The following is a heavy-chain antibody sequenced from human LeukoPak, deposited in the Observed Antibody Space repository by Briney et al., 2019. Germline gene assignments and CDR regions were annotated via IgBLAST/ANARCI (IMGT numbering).Heavy chain of an antibody. CDR2: IGTDDST. D-gene: IGHD3-10*01. Sequence: AGGSLRLSCAASGFSFSSYAMSWVRQAPGKGLEWDSSIGTDDSTFYAHSVKGRFTISRDNSKNTLYLQPKSLRAEDTAAYYCARHYYASQSPFDCWGQGTLVTVSS. CDR3: ARHYYASQSPFDC. CDR1: GFSFSSYA. J-gene: IGHJ4*02. V-gene: IGHV3-23*01.